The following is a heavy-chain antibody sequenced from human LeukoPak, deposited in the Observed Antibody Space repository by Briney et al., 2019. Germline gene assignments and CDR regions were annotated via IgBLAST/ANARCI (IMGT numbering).Heavy chain of an antibody. Sequence: PGGSLRLSCAASGFTFDDYAMHWVRQAPGKGLEWVSGISWNSGSIGYADSVKGRFTISRDNAKSSLYLQMNSLRAEDTALYYCAKDTAPSPYYFDYWGQGTLVTVSS. D-gene: IGHD6-6*01. J-gene: IGHJ4*02. V-gene: IGHV3-9*01. CDR1: GFTFDDYA. CDR2: ISWNSGSI. CDR3: AKDTAPSPYYFDY.